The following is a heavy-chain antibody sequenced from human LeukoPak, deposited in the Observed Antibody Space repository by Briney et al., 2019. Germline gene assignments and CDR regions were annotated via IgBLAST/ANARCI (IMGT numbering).Heavy chain of an antibody. V-gene: IGHV3-30-3*01. CDR1: RFTFSSYA. D-gene: IGHD3-22*01. J-gene: IGHJ4*02. CDR3: ARSLDSPGYYSPSDY. CDR2: ISLDGSNK. Sequence: PGRSLRLSCAASRFTFSSYAMHWVRQAPGKGLEWVALISLDGSNKYYADSVKGRFTISRDNSKNTLYLQMNSLRAEDTAVYYCARSLDSPGYYSPSDYWGQGTLVTVSS.